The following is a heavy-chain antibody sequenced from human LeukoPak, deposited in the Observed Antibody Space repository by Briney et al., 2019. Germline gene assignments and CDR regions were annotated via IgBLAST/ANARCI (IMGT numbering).Heavy chain of an antibody. V-gene: IGHV1-2*02. J-gene: IGHJ4*02. CDR2: ISPYSGDT. CDR1: GYTFTAYY. CDR3: ARGFDY. Sequence: ASVKVSCKTSGYTFTAYYMHWMRQAPGQGFEWMGWISPYSGDTNYAQKFQGRVTMTRDTSTSTVYMELNRLRSDDTAVYYCARGFDYWGQGTLVTVSS.